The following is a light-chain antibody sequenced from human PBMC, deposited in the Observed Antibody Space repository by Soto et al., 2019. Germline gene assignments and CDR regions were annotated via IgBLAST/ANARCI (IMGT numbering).Light chain of an antibody. V-gene: IGLV2-11*01. CDR1: SSDVGAYIY. Sequence: QSALTQPRPVSGSPGQSVTFSCTGTSSDVGAYIYVSWYQQHPGKAPKLIIYEVIKRPSGVPDRFSGSKSGNTASLTISGLQAEDEADYYCCSYAGSYTHVFGTGTKVTVL. J-gene: IGLJ1*01. CDR3: CSYAGSYTHV. CDR2: EVI.